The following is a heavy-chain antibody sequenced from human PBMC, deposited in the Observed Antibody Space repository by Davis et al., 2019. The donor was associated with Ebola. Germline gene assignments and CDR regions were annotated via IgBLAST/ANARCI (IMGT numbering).Heavy chain of an antibody. CDR1: GGSFNSHP. CDR3: ARDFDGGNYYFDY. J-gene: IGHJ4*02. CDR2: IIPIFDTP. D-gene: IGHD3-9*01. V-gene: IGHV1-69*13. Sequence: SVKVSCKTSGGSFNSHPISWVRQAPRQGLEWMGGIIPIFDTPHYAQKFQGRITITADASTSTAYMELSSLRSEDTATYFCARDFDGGNYYFDYWGPGTPVTVSS.